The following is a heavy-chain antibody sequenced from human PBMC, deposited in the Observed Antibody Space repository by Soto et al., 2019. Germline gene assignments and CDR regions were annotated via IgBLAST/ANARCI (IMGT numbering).Heavy chain of an antibody. V-gene: IGHV1-69*01. CDR3: AKVRYSSPMGYYYGMDV. Sequence: QAQLEQSGGEVKKPGSSVKVSCKASRVAFSKFIVTWVRQAPGLGLEWVGGIIPIFGTANYAQKFEGRVTITADESTSTSDMEVNNLRPEDTAVYYCAKVRYSSPMGYYYGMDVWGQGTTVTVSS. CDR1: RVAFSKFI. D-gene: IGHD6-19*01. CDR2: IIPIFGTA. J-gene: IGHJ6*02.